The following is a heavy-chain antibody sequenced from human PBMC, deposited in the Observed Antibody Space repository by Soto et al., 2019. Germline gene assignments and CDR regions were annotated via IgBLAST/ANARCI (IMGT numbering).Heavy chain of an antibody. CDR2: ISFDGNYK. CDR3: VKDNLHSGSYENWSFDL. V-gene: IGHV3-30*18. Sequence: QVQLVESGGGVVQPGRSLRLSCVGSGFTFSSYGMHWVRQAPGKGLEWLAVISFDGNYKYHADSVKGRFTISRYNSKNTLFLEMCSLTPVDTAVYYCVKDNLHSGSYENWSFDLWGRGPLVTVSS. D-gene: IGHD1-26*01. CDR1: GFTFSSYG. J-gene: IGHJ2*01.